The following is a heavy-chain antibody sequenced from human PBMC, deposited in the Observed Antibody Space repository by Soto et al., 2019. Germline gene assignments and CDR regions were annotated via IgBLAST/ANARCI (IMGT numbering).Heavy chain of an antibody. CDR2: ISYDGSKK. CDR1: GFTFSTFG. Sequence: PGGSLRLSCAASGFTFSTFGIHWVRQAPGKGLEWVATISYDGSKKYYADSVQGRFTISRDNSKNTLFLQMDSLRAEDTALYYCAKDRLVATTTHYFYSMDVWGQGTTVTVSS. CDR3: AKDRLVATTTHYFYSMDV. D-gene: IGHD5-12*01. V-gene: IGHV3-30*18. J-gene: IGHJ6*02.